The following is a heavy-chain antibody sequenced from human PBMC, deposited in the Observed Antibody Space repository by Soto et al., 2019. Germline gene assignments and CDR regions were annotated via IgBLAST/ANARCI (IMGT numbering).Heavy chain of an antibody. J-gene: IGHJ4*02. CDR1: GFTFSSYA. D-gene: IGHD3-22*01. Sequence: GGSLRLSCAASGFTFSSYAMSWVRQAPGKGLEWVSAISGSGGSTYYADSVKGRFTISRDNSKNTLYLQMNSLRAEDTAVYYCARKVAYYYDSSGYNKVAYFDYWGQGTLVTVSS. CDR3: ARKVAYYYDSSGYNKVAYFDY. V-gene: IGHV3-23*01. CDR2: ISGSGGST.